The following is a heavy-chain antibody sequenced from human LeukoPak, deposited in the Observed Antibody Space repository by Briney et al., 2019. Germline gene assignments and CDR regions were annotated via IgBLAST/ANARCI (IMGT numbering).Heavy chain of an antibody. D-gene: IGHD3-10*02. Sequence: GGSLRLSCAASGFTFSSYEMNWVRQAPGKGLEWVSYISSSGSTIYYADSVKGRFTISRDNAKNSLYLQMNSLRAEVTAVYYGAKLGITMIGGVWGKGTTVTISS. V-gene: IGHV3-48*03. CDR1: GFTFSSYE. J-gene: IGHJ6*04. CDR3: AKLGITMIGGV. CDR2: ISSSGSTI.